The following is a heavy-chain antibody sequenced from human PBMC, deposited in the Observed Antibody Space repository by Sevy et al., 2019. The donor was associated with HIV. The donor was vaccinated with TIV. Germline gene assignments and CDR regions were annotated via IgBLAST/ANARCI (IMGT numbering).Heavy chain of an antibody. CDR2: ISGSGGST. Sequence: GGSLRLSCAASGFIFSTYTMTWVRQAPGKGLEWVSGISGSGGSTYYADSLKGSFTIFRDNSKSTVRLQMNSLRAEDTAVYYCAKGDRTFYGLDVWGQGTTVTVSS. V-gene: IGHV3-23*01. D-gene: IGHD2-15*01. CDR1: GFIFSTYT. CDR3: AKGDRTFYGLDV. J-gene: IGHJ6*02.